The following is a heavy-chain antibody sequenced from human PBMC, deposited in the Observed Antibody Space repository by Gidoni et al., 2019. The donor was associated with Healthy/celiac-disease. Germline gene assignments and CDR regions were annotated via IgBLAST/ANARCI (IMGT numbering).Heavy chain of an antibody. CDR1: GFTFSSDA. D-gene: IGHD6-19*01. Sequence: EVQLLESGGGLVQPGGSLRLSCAASGFTFSSDAMSWVRQAPGKGLGWVSAISGSGCSTYYADSVKGRFTISRDNSKNTLYLQMNSLRAEDTAVYYCAKILAVAIRDDYGMDVWGQGTTVTVSS. V-gene: IGHV3-23*01. CDR3: AKILAVAIRDDYGMDV. CDR2: ISGSGCST. J-gene: IGHJ6*02.